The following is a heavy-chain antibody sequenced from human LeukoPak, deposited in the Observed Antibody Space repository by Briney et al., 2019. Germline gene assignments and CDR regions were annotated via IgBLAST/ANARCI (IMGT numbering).Heavy chain of an antibody. CDR1: GFTFSSYA. CDR3: AKDTGTPSWFDP. D-gene: IGHD1-1*01. Sequence: GGSLRLSCAASGFTFSSYAMSWDRQAPGKGLEWVSAISGSGGSAYYADSVKGRFTISRDNSKNTLYLQMNSLRAEDTAVYYCAKDTGTPSWFDPWGQGTLVTVSS. J-gene: IGHJ5*02. V-gene: IGHV3-23*01. CDR2: ISGSGGSA.